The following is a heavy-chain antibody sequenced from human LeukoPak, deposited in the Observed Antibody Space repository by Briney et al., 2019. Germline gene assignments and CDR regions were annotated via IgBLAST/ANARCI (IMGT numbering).Heavy chain of an antibody. CDR2: IKQDGSEK. CDR1: GFTFSSYW. CDR3: AREATWAGRGYFDY. V-gene: IGHV3-7*01. J-gene: IGHJ4*02. D-gene: IGHD5-24*01. Sequence: GGSLRLSCAASGFTFSSYWMSWVRQAPGKGLEWVANIKQDGSEKYYVDSVKGRFTISRDNAKNSLYLQMNSLRAEDTAVYYCAREATWAGRGYFDYWGQGTLVTVSS.